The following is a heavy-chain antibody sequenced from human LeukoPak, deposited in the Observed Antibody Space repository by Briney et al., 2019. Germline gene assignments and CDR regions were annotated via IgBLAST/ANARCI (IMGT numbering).Heavy chain of an antibody. CDR2: IYYSGST. V-gene: IGHV4-39*01. CDR1: GGSFSSYY. CDR3: ARRGYSSGWYYFDY. J-gene: IGHJ4*02. Sequence: SETLSLTCAVYGGSFSSYYWGWIRQPPGKGLEWIGSIYYSGSTYYNPSLKSRVTISVDTSKNQFSLKLSSVTAADTAVYYCARRGYSSGWYYFDYWGQGTLVTVSS. D-gene: IGHD6-19*01.